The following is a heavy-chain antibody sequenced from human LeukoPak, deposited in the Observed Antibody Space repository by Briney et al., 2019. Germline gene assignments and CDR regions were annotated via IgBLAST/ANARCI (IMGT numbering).Heavy chain of an antibody. J-gene: IGHJ3*02. CDR2: IRSDGTNK. D-gene: IGHD3-16*01. CDR1: GFTFSSYG. Sequence: GGSLRLSCAASGFTFSSYGMHWVRQAPGKGLEWVAFIRSDGTNKYYRDSVEGRFTVSRDNSKNTLFLQMNSLRPEDTAIYCCAKDPSNASRTLDTWGQGTLVTVSS. V-gene: IGHV3-30*02. CDR3: AKDPSNASRTLDT.